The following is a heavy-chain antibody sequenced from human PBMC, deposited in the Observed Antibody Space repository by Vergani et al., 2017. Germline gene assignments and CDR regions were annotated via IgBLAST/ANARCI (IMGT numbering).Heavy chain of an antibody. CDR1: GFTFSSYS. CDR3: AKANPRNSGYDYLYYYHAMDV. D-gene: IGHD5-12*01. J-gene: IGHJ6*02. Sequence: EVQLVESGGGLVKPGGSLRLSCAASGFTFSSYSMNWVRQAPGKGLEWVSGISGSGDSTYYAGSVKGRFTISRDSSKNTLYLQMNSLSAGDTAVYYCAKANPRNSGYDYLYYYHAMDVWGQGTTVTVSS. CDR2: ISGSGDST. V-gene: IGHV3-23*04.